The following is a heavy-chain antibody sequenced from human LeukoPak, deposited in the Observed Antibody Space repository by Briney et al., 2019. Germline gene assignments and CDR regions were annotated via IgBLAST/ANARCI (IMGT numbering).Heavy chain of an antibody. CDR2: INHSGSN. J-gene: IGHJ3*02. CDR1: GGSFSGYY. D-gene: IGHD3-22*01. V-gene: IGHV4-34*01. Sequence: SETLSLTCAVYGGSFSGYYWSWIRQPPGKGLEWMGEINHSGSNNYNPSLKSRVTISVDTSKNQFSLKLSSVTAADTAVYYCARGLRRMIVVVIDAFDIWGQGRMVSVSS. CDR3: ARGLRRMIVVVIDAFDI.